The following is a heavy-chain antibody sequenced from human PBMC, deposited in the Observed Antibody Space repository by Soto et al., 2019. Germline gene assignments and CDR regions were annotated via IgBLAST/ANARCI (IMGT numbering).Heavy chain of an antibody. J-gene: IGHJ4*02. CDR3: ARRASGSYYDY. Sequence: EVQLLESGGGLVQPGGSLRLSCAAAGFTFSSYAMRWVRQAPRKGLEWVSAISGSGGSMYYADSVKGQFTISRDNSKNTLYLQMNSLRAEDTAVYYCARRASGSYYDYWGQGTLVTVSS. D-gene: IGHD1-26*01. CDR1: GFTFSSYA. CDR2: ISGSGGSM. V-gene: IGHV3-23*01.